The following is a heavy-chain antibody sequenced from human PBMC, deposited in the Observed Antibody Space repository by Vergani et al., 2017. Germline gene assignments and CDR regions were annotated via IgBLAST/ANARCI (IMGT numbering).Heavy chain of an antibody. V-gene: IGHV3-23*01. CDR3: ARDGGDYVPDDYYYYMDV. Sequence: EVQLLESGGGLVQPGGSLRLSCAASGFTFRSYAMSWVRQAPGKGLEWVSGSSGSGGSTYYADSVKGRFTISRDNFKTTLYLQLNSLRAEDTAVYYCARDGGDYVPDDYYYYMDVWGKGTTVTVSS. J-gene: IGHJ6*03. D-gene: IGHD4-17*01. CDR1: GFTFRSYA. CDR2: SSGSGGST.